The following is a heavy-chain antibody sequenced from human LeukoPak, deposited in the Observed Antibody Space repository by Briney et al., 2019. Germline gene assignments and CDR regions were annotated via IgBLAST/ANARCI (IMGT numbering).Heavy chain of an antibody. CDR3: ARGDGYGSGSSRDY. V-gene: IGHV3-74*01. Sequence: GGSLRLSCAASGFTFSIYWMHWVRQAPGKGLVWVSRINSDGYSTSYADSVKGRFTISRDNAKNTLYLQMNSLRAEDTAVYYCARGDGYGSGSSRDYWGQGTLVTVSS. CDR2: INSDGYST. D-gene: IGHD3-10*01. J-gene: IGHJ4*02. CDR1: GFTFSIYW.